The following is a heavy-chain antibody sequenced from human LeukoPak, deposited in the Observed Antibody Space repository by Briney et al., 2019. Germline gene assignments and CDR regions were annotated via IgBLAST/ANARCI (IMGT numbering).Heavy chain of an antibody. Sequence: SETLSLTCSVSGGSISNYYWSWIRQPPGKGLEWIGEINHSGSTNYNPSLKSRVTISVDTSKNQFSLKLSSVTAADTAVYYCGRFMVRGVTRTVGAKGTTVTIS. CDR1: GGSISNYY. J-gene: IGHJ6*03. D-gene: IGHD3-10*01. CDR3: GRFMVRGVTRTV. CDR2: INHSGST. V-gene: IGHV4-34*01.